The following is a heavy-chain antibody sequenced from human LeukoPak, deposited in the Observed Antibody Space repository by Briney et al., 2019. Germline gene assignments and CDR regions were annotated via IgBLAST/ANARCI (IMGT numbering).Heavy chain of an antibody. CDR1: GFTFSSYW. V-gene: IGHV3-7*05. CDR2: KKQDGSEK. J-gene: IGHJ3*02. D-gene: IGHD5-18*01. CDR3: ARGGDTLGSTRTAFDI. Sequence: PGRSLRLSCAASGFTFSSYWMSWVRQAPGKGLEWVANKKQDGSEKYYVDSVKGRFTISRDNAKNSLYLQMNSLRAEDTAAYYCARGGDTLGSTRTAFDIWGQGTMVTVSS.